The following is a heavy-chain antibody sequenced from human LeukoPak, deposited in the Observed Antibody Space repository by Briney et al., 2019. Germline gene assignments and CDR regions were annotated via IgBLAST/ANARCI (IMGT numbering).Heavy chain of an antibody. CDR3: ARVSGRYSSGYYFDYYYYYMDV. Sequence: SETLSLTCAVYGGSFSGYYWSWIRQPPEKGLEWIGEINHSGSTNYNPSLKSRVTISVDTSKNQFSLKLSSVTAADTAVYYCARVSGRYSSGYYFDYYYYYMDVWGKGTTVTVSS. D-gene: IGHD3-22*01. J-gene: IGHJ6*03. CDR1: GGSFSGYY. CDR2: INHSGST. V-gene: IGHV4-34*01.